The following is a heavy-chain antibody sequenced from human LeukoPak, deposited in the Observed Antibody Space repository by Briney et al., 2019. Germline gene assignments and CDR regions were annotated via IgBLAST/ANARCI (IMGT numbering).Heavy chain of an antibody. V-gene: IGHV3-48*01. CDR1: GFSFTIYS. Sequence: PGGSLRLSCEVSGFSFTIYSMTWVRQVPGKGLEWIAYITATSTTSYYADSVKGRFTISRDNARNSLYLQMNSLTVEDTAVYYCARSLSGYDPLSAFWGHGTRVTVS. D-gene: IGHD5-12*01. CDR3: ARSLSGYDPLSAF. J-gene: IGHJ4*01. CDR2: ITATSTTS.